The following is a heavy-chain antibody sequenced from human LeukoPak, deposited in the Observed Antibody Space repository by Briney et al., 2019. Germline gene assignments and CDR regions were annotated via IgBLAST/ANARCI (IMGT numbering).Heavy chain of an antibody. CDR2: IYWDDDK. J-gene: IGHJ4*02. CDR1: GFSLSTSGVG. CDR3: AHSRDEGLSGWPAQFDY. D-gene: IGHD3-10*01. V-gene: IGHV2-5*02. Sequence: SGPTLVNPTQTLTLTCTFSGFSLSTSGVGVGWIRQPPRKALVGLALIYWDDDKRYSPSLKSRLTITKDTSKNQVVLTMTNMDPVDTATYYCAHSRDEGLSGWPAQFDYWGQGTLVTVSS.